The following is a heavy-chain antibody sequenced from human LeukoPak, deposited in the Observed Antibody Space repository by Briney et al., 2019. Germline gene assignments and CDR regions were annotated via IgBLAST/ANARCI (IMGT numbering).Heavy chain of an antibody. CDR3: ARANILTGSAFDP. CDR1: RYTFTGYY. V-gene: IGHV1-2*02. CDR2: INPNSGGT. Sequence: ASVKVSCKASRYTFTGYYIHWVRQAPGLGLEWMGWINPNSGGTTYAQKFQGRITMTGDTSISTVYMELSRLRSDDTAVYYCARANILTGSAFDPWGQGTLVTVSS. J-gene: IGHJ5*02. D-gene: IGHD3-9*01.